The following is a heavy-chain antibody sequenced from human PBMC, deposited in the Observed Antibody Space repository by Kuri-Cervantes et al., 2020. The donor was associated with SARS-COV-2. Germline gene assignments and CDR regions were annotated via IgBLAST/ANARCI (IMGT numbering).Heavy chain of an antibody. Sequence: GGSLRLSCAASGFTFSSYGMHWVRQAPGKGLEWVAVISYDGSNKYYADSVKGRFTISRDNSKNTLYLQMNSLRAEDTAVYYCAKGQMATTTAGVFDYWGQGTLVTVSS. D-gene: IGHD5-24*01. CDR3: AKGQMATTTAGVFDY. CDR2: ISYDGSNK. V-gene: IGHV3-30*18. J-gene: IGHJ4*02. CDR1: GFTFSSYG.